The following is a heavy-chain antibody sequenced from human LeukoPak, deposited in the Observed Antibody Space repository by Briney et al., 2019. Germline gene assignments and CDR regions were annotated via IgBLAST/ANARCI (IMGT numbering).Heavy chain of an antibody. V-gene: IGHV3-23*01. CDR1: GLTFSSYA. Sequence: GGSLRLSCAASGLTFSSYAMSWVRQAPGKGLEWVSDISGSGGKTYYADSVKGRFTISRDNSKNTLYLQMNTLRAEDTAVYYCAITESHVDYWGQGTLVTVSS. CDR2: ISGSGGKT. CDR3: AITESHVDY. J-gene: IGHJ4*02.